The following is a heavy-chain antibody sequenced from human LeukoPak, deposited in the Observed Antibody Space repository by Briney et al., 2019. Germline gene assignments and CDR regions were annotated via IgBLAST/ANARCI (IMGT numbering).Heavy chain of an antibody. Sequence: GGSLRLSCAASGFTFSSYWMSWVRQAPGKGLEWVANIKQDGSEKYYVDSVKGRFTISRDNAKNSLYLQMNSLRDDDTAVYYCVRGVGVSRFNYFDPWGQGTLVTVSS. CDR3: VRGVGVSRFNYFDP. D-gene: IGHD3-3*01. V-gene: IGHV3-7*02. CDR2: IKQDGSEK. J-gene: IGHJ5*02. CDR1: GFTFSSYW.